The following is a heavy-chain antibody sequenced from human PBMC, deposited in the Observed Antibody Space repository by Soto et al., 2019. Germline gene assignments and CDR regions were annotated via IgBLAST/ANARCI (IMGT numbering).Heavy chain of an antibody. CDR1: GFTFSSYA. V-gene: IGHV3-23*01. Sequence: GGSLRLSCAASGFTFSSYAMSWVRQAPGKGLEWVSAISGSGGSTYYADSVKGRFTISRDNSKNTLYLQMNSLRAEDTAVYYCAKDRVDYYDSSGYYEAEYFQHWGQGTLVTVSS. J-gene: IGHJ1*01. D-gene: IGHD3-22*01. CDR2: ISGSGGST. CDR3: AKDRVDYYDSSGYYEAEYFQH.